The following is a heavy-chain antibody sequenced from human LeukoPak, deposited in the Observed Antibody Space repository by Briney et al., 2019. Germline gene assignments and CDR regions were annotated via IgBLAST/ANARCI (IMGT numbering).Heavy chain of an antibody. J-gene: IGHJ5*02. CDR1: GGSISSYY. Sequence: SETLSLTCTVSGGSISSYYWSWIRQPPGKGLEWIGYIYYSGSTNYNPPLKSRVTISVDTSKNQFSLKLSSVTAADTAVYYCARDGKYCSSTSCFNWFDPWGQGTLVTVSS. CDR3: ARDGKYCSSTSCFNWFDP. D-gene: IGHD2-2*01. CDR2: IYYSGST. V-gene: IGHV4-59*01.